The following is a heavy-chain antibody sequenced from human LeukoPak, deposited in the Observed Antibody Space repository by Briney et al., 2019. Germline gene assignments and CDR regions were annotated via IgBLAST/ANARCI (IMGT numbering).Heavy chain of an antibody. Sequence: SVKVSCKASGGTFSSYAINWVRQAPGQGLEWMGRIIPILDIANYAQKFQGRVTIIADRSTRTAYMELSSLRPEDTAVYYCARDRPTPDFYYYGMDVWGRGTTVIVSS. J-gene: IGHJ6*02. CDR1: GGTFSSYA. CDR3: ARDRPTPDFYYYGMDV. V-gene: IGHV1-69*04. CDR2: IIPILDIA.